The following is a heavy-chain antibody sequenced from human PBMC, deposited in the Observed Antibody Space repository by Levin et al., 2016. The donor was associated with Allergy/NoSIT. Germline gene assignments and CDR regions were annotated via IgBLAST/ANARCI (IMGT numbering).Heavy chain of an antibody. D-gene: IGHD3-10*02. J-gene: IGHJ3*02. V-gene: IGHV1-3*01. CDR2: INAGNGNT. Sequence: WVRQAPGQRLEWMGWINAGNGNTKYSQKFQGRVTITRDTSASTAYMELSSLRSEDTAVYYCATPLFGHAFDIWGQGTMVTVSS. CDR3: ATPLFGHAFDI.